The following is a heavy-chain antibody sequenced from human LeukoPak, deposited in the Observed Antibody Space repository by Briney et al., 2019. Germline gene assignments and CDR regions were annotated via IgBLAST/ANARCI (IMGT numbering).Heavy chain of an antibody. CDR2: FDPEDGET. D-gene: IGHD6-19*01. Sequence: GASVKVSYKVSGYTLTELSMHWVRQAPGKGLEWMGGFDPEDGETIYAQKFQGRVTITTDESTSTAYMELSSLRSEDTAVYYCARMGPPFISGWYGTFDYWGQGTLVTVSS. CDR1: GYTLTELS. CDR3: ARMGPPFISGWYGTFDY. J-gene: IGHJ4*02. V-gene: IGHV1-24*01.